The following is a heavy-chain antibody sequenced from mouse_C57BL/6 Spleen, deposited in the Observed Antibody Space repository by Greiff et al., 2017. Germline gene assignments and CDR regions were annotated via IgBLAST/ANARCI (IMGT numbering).Heavy chain of an antibody. CDR1: GFNIKDDY. Sequence: EVKLVESGAELVRPGASVKLSCTASGFNIKDDYMHWVKQRPEQGLEWIGWIDPENGDTEYASKFQGKATITADTSSNTAYLQLSSLTSEDTAVYYCLDYDGYWGQGTTLTVSS. V-gene: IGHV14-4*01. CDR3: LDYDGY. J-gene: IGHJ2*01. CDR2: IDPENGDT. D-gene: IGHD2-4*01.